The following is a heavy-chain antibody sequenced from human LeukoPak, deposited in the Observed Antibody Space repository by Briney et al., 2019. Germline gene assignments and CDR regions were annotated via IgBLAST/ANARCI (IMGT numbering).Heavy chain of an antibody. D-gene: IGHD6-13*01. CDR1: GFTFSSYA. J-gene: IGHJ4*02. Sequence: GGSLRLSCAASGFTFSSYAMSWVRRAPGKGLEWVSAISGSGGSTYYADSVKGRFTISRDNSKNTLYLQMNSLRAEDTAVYYCANSGSSSWYRKYYFDYWGQGTLVTVSS. CDR3: ANSGSSSWYRKYYFDY. CDR2: ISGSGGST. V-gene: IGHV3-23*01.